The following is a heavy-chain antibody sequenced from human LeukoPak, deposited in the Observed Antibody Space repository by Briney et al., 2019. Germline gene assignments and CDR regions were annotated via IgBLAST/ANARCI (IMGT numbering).Heavy chain of an antibody. D-gene: IGHD2-2*01. CDR1: GYSFTSYW. CDR3: ARRNCSSTSCYLDGMDV. J-gene: IGHJ6*02. CDR2: IYPGDSDT. V-gene: IGHV5-51*01. Sequence: GESLKISCKGSGYSFTSYWIGWVRQIPGKGLEWMGIIYPGDSDTRYSPYFQGQVTISADKSISTAYLQWSSLKASDTAMYYCARRNCSSTSCYLDGMDVWGQGTTVTVSS.